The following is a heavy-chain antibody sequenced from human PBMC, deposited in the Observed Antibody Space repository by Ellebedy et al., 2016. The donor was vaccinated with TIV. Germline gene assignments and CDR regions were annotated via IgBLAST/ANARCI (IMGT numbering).Heavy chain of an antibody. D-gene: IGHD2-2*01. CDR2: VTAYNRYT. CDR3: ARDGSRRLLVPAARGAFDL. CDR1: GYSFTSHG. Sequence: AASVKVSCKASGYSFTSHGISWVRQAPGQGLQWMGWVTAYNRYTYYAQNFQGRVTFTTDTSSSTAYMELRILRSDDTGVYYCARDGSRRLLVPAARGAFDLWGQGTMVTVSS. V-gene: IGHV1-18*01. J-gene: IGHJ3*01.